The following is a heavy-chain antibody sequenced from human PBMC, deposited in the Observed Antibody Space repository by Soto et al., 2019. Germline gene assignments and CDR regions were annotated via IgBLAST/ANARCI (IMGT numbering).Heavy chain of an antibody. D-gene: IGHD4-17*01. CDR3: ATMTTATNLLDY. V-gene: IGHV1-24*01. J-gene: IGHJ4*02. CDR2: FDPEDGET. Sequence: ASVKVSCKFSGYTLTELSVHWVRQAPGYGLEWMGGFDPEDGETIYAQRFQGRVTMTEDTSTDTAYMELSSLRSEDTAVYYCATMTTATNLLDYWGQRTLVTVSS. CDR1: GYTLTELS.